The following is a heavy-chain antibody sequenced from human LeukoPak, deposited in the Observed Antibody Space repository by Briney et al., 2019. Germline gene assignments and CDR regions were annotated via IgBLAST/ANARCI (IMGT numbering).Heavy chain of an antibody. CDR1: GDSIIGYY. V-gene: IGHV4-59*01. CDR3: ARPISPRPPRAFDI. J-gene: IGHJ3*02. D-gene: IGHD2-2*02. CDR2: IYYSGST. Sequence: SETLSLTCSVSGDSIIGYYWGWIRQPPGKGLEWIGYIYYSGSTNYNPSLKSRVTISVDTSKNQFSLNLTSVTAADTALYYCARPISPRPPRAFDIWGHGTMVTVSS.